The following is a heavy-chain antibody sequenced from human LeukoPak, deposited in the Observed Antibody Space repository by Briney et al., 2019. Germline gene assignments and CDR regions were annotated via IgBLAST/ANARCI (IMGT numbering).Heavy chain of an antibody. D-gene: IGHD3-10*01. CDR1: GFTFSSFA. CDR3: TKGHYYGSGSYWV. J-gene: IGHJ4*02. Sequence: GGSLRLSCAASGFTFSSFAMSWVRQAPGKGLERVSAINFSGGTTYYADSVKGRFTISRDNFKNTLYLQMNGLRADDTAVYYCTKGHYYGSGSYWVWGQGTLVTVSS. V-gene: IGHV3-23*01. CDR2: INFSGGTT.